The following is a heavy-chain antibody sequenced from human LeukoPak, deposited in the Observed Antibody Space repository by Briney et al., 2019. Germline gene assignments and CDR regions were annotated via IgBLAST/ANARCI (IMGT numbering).Heavy chain of an antibody. Sequence: GGSLRLSCAASGFTFDDYAMHWVRQAPGKGLEWVSGISWNSGSIGYADSVKGRFTISRDNAKNSLYLQMNSLRAEDTALYYCAKDIGSGYXXYXMNIWGQGTTVTVSS. J-gene: IGHJ6*02. CDR2: ISWNSGSI. V-gene: IGHV3-9*01. D-gene: IGHD3-22*01. CDR3: AKDIGSGYXXYXMNI. CDR1: GFTFDDYA.